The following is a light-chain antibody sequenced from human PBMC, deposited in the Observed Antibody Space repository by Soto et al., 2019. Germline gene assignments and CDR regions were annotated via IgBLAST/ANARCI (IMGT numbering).Light chain of an antibody. CDR1: QSISSW. CDR2: KAS. J-gene: IGKJ1*01. V-gene: IGKV1-5*03. Sequence: DIQMTQSPSTLSASVGDRVTNTCRASQSISSWLAWYQQKPGKAPKLLIYKASSLESGVPSRFSGSGSGTEFTLTISSLQPDDFATYYCQQYNSYPGTFGQGTKVDIK. CDR3: QQYNSYPGT.